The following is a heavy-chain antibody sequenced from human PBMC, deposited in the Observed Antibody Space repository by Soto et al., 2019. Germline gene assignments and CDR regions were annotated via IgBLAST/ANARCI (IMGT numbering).Heavy chain of an antibody. CDR2: IIPIFGSA. D-gene: IGHD4-17*01. Sequence: SVKVSCKASGGTFSSYAIRWVRRAPGQGLEWMRGIIPIFGSATYAQKCQGRVTITADESTSTDYMELSSLRSEDTAVYYCARGEDYCDYFYWGQGSVVTVSS. V-gene: IGHV1-69*13. CDR3: ARGEDYCDYFY. CDR1: GGTFSSYA. J-gene: IGHJ4*02.